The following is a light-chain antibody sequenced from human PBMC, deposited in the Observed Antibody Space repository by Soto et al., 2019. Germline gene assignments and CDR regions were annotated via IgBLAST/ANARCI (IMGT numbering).Light chain of an antibody. V-gene: IGKV1-27*01. CDR3: LKHNCAPWT. CDR2: SAS. Sequence: DIQMTQSPSSLSASVGDRVTITCRASQGISNYLAWFQQKPGKVPQLLIYSASTLQSGVPSRFSGSGSGTDFNLTISSLQPEDVATYYCLKHNCAPWTFGHGTKVEIK. J-gene: IGKJ1*01. CDR1: QGISNY.